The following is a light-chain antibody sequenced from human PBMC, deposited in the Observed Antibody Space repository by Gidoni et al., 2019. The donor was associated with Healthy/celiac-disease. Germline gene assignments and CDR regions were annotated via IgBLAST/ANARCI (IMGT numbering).Light chain of an antibody. CDR2: DAS. J-gene: IGKJ3*01. V-gene: IGKV3D-11*02. CDR3: QQRSTLFT. CDR1: QSVSSY. Sequence: ESVLKQSRATLSLSPGERATLSCRASQSVSSYLAWYHQKPGQAPRLLIYDASNRATGIPARFSGSGPGTDFTLTISSLEPEVFAVYYCQQRSTLFTFGPGTKVDIK.